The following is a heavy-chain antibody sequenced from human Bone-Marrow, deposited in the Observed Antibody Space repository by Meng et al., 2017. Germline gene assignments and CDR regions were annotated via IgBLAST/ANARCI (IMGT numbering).Heavy chain of an antibody. V-gene: IGHV4-34*01. D-gene: IGHD4-11*01. CDR3: ARGPTTMAHDFDY. CDR1: GGSFREYY. J-gene: IGHJ4*02. Sequence: QVQRHQWGGGLLKPSETLVITCVVAGGSFREYYWSWIRQPPGKGLEGIGEINHSGSTNYNPSLESRATISVDTSQNNLSLKLSSVTAADSAVYYCARGPTTMAHDFDYWGQGTLVTVSS. CDR2: INHSGST.